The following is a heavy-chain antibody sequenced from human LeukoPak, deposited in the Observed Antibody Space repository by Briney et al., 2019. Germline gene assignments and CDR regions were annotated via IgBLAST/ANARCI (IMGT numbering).Heavy chain of an antibody. CDR3: ARDLVVSCSSTSCSVAPSDF. CDR1: GGTFSSYA. J-gene: IGHJ4*02. CDR2: IIPSLGIA. D-gene: IGHD2-2*01. V-gene: IGHV1-69*04. Sequence: SVKVSCKASGGTFSSYAITWVRQAPGQGLEWMGRIIPSLGIATYAQNFQGRVTITADKSTSTAYMELSSLRSEDTAVYYCARDLVVSCSSTSCSVAPSDFWGQGTLVTVSS.